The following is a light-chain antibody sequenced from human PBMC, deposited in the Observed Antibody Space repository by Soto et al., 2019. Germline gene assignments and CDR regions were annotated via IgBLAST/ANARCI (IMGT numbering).Light chain of an antibody. V-gene: IGLV2-14*01. CDR1: RDDVGGYNY. CDR2: EVS. Sequence: QSALTQPASVSGSPGQSITISCTGTRDDVGGYNYVSWYQQYPGKAPKLMIYEVSYRPSGVSNRFSGSGSGPTASLSISGLQAEDEADYYCSAYTNIGTLVFGGGTKLTVL. J-gene: IGLJ3*02. CDR3: SAYTNIGTLV.